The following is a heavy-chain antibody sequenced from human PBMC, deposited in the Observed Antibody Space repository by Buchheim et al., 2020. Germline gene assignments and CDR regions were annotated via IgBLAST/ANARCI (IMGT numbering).Heavy chain of an antibody. Sequence: QLQLQESGPGLVKPSETLSLTCTVSGGSISSSSYYWGWIRQPPGKGLEWIGSIYYSGSTYYNPSLKSRVTISVDTSKNQFSLKLSSVTAADTAVYYCARQSLKDYGDTFSYYYGMDVWGQGTT. CDR1: GGSISSSSYY. D-gene: IGHD4-17*01. J-gene: IGHJ6*02. CDR3: ARQSLKDYGDTFSYYYGMDV. V-gene: IGHV4-39*01. CDR2: IYYSGST.